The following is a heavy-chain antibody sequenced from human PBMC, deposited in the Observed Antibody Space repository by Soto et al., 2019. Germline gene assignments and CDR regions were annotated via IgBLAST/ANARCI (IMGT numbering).Heavy chain of an antibody. Sequence: QVQLVQSGAEVKKPGSSVKVSCKASGGTFSSYTISWVRQAPGQGLEWMGRIIPILGIANYAQKVQGRVTITADKSTSTAYMELSSLRSEDTAVYYCARESGGIYCSGGSCYSGYFDYWGQGTLVTVSS. CDR1: GGTFSSYT. J-gene: IGHJ4*02. D-gene: IGHD2-15*01. CDR3: ARESGGIYCSGGSCYSGYFDY. CDR2: IIPILGIA. V-gene: IGHV1-69*08.